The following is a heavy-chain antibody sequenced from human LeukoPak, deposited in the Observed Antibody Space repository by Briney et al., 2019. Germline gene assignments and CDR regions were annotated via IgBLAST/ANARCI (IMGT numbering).Heavy chain of an antibody. CDR2: INSDGRST. CDR1: GFTFSSYW. J-gene: IGHJ6*03. D-gene: IGHD2-2*02. V-gene: IGHV3-74*01. CDR3: AKDWAAIPLYYYYYYMDV. Sequence: PGGSLRLSCAASGFTFSSYWMHWVRQAPGKGLVWVSRINSDGRSTSYADSVKGRFTISRDNSKNTLYLQMNSLRAEDTAVYYCAKDWAAIPLYYYYYYMDVWGKGTTVTVSS.